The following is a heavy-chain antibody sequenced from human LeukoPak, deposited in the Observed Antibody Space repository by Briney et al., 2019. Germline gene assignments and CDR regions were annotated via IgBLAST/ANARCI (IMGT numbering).Heavy chain of an antibody. CDR2: INSDGSST. CDR1: GFTFSTYW. D-gene: IGHD1-26*01. CDR3: ASSGNSFFNYY. J-gene: IGHJ4*02. Sequence: AGGSLRLSCAASGFTFSTYWMHWVRQAPGKGLVWVSRINSDGSSTNYADSVKGRFTISRDNAKNTLYLQMNSLRAEDTAWYYCASSGNSFFNYYWGQGTLVTVSS. V-gene: IGHV3-74*01.